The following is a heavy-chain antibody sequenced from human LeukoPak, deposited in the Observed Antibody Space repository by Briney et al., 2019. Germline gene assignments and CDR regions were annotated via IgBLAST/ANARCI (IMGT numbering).Heavy chain of an antibody. D-gene: IGHD1-26*01. J-gene: IGHJ4*02. V-gene: IGHV3-48*03. CDR2: ISSSGSTI. Sequence: GGSLRLSCAASGFTFSSYGMNWVRQAPGKGLEWVSYISSSGSTIYYADSVKGRFTISRDNAKNSLYLQMNSLRAEDTAVYYCARVGIVGATTGFDYWGQGTLVTVSS. CDR1: GFTFSSYG. CDR3: ARVGIVGATTGFDY.